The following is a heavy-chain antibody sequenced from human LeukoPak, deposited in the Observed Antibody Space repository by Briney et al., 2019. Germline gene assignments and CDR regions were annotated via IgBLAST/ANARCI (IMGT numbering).Heavy chain of an antibody. CDR3: ARKRITGTPFDY. D-gene: IGHD1-7*01. CDR2: VSHSGFT. V-gene: IGHV4-4*02. J-gene: IGHJ4*02. CDR1: SDSNIFSHW. Sequence: SGTLSLTCAVSSDSNIFSHWWTWVRQPPGKGLEWIGEVSHSGFTNYNPSLKSRVTISVDTSKNQFSLKLSSVTAADTAVYYCARKRITGTPFDYWGQGTLVTVSS.